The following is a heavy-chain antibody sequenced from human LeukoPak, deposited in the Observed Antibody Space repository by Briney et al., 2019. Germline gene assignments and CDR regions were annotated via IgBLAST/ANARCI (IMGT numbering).Heavy chain of an antibody. V-gene: IGHV4-39*01. CDR2: IYYSGST. CDR3: ARHPWYYYDSSGYYLDY. D-gene: IGHD3-22*01. CDR1: GGSISSSSYY. J-gene: IGHJ4*02. Sequence: SETLSLTCTVSGGSISSSSYYWGWIRQPPGKGLEWIGSIYYSGSTYYNPSLKSRVTISVDTSKNQFSLKLSSVTAADTAVYYCARHPWYYYDSSGYYLDYWGQGTLVTVSS.